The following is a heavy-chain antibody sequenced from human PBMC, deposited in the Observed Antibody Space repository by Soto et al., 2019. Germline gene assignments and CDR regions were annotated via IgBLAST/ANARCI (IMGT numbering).Heavy chain of an antibody. CDR1: GFTFTSSA. J-gene: IGHJ6*02. Sequence: SVKVSCKASGFTFTSSAVQWVRKARGQRLEWIGWIVVGSGNTNYAQKFQERVTITRDMSTSTAYMELSSLRSEDTAVYYCATDFGSYYSYGMDVWGQGTTVTVSS. CDR2: IVVGSGNT. CDR3: ATDFGSYYSYGMDV. V-gene: IGHV1-58*01. D-gene: IGHD3-10*01.